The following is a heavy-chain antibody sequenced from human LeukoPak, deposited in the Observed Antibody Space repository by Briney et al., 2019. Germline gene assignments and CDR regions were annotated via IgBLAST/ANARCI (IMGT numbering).Heavy chain of an antibody. D-gene: IGHD3-9*01. J-gene: IGHJ3*02. CDR1: GYTFTGYY. CDR2: INPNSGGT. Sequence: VSVKVSCKASGYTFTGYYMHWVRQAPGQGLEWMGWINPNSGGTNYAQKFQGWVTMTRDTSISTAYMELSRLRSDDTAVYYCARGRYYDILTGPIGPAFDIWGQGTMVTVSS. CDR3: ARGRYYDILTGPIGPAFDI. V-gene: IGHV1-2*04.